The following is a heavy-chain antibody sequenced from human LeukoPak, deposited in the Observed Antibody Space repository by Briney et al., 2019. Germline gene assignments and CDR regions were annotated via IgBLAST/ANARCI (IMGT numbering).Heavy chain of an antibody. CDR1: GFTFSSYS. CDR3: ASSWEYYYDSSGYFWAFDI. J-gene: IGHJ3*02. D-gene: IGHD3-22*01. CDR2: ISSSSSYT. V-gene: IGHV3-21*01. Sequence: GGSLRLSCAASGFTFSSYSMNWVRQAPGKGLEWVSYISSSSSYTNYADSVKGRFTISRDNSKDTLYLQMNSLRAEDTAVYYCASSWEYYYDSSGYFWAFDIWGQGTMVTVSS.